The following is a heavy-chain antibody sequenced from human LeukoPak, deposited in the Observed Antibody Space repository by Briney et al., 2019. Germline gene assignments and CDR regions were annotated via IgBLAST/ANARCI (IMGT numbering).Heavy chain of an antibody. CDR3: ARSNLLAYCGGDCYRGAFDI. V-gene: IGHV3-64*02. J-gene: IGHJ3*02. D-gene: IGHD2-21*01. CDR1: GFTFSSYA. CDR2: ISSNGGST. Sequence: GGSLGLSCAASGFTFSSYAMHWVRQAPGKGLEYVSSISSNGGSTFHADSVKGRFTIARDISKNTLYLQMGSLRAEDMAVYYCARSNLLAYCGGDCYRGAFDIWGQGTMVTVSS.